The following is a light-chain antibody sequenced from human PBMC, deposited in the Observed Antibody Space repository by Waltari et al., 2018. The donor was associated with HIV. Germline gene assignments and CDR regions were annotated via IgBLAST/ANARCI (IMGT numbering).Light chain of an antibody. CDR3: QAWDSSRPV. Sequence: SFEFTQPSSVAVSPGHTASITSSGHKLGDEYACWYRQRPGQSPLLVIYQDNKRPSGIPERCSGSNSGDTATLTISGTQAVDEADYYCQAWDSSRPVFGGGTKLTVL. CDR2: QDN. V-gene: IGLV3-1*01. CDR1: KLGDEY. J-gene: IGLJ2*01.